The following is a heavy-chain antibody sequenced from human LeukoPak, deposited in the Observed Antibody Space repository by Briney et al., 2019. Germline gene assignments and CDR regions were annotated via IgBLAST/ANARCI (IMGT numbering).Heavy chain of an antibody. V-gene: IGHV3-74*01. Sequence: GGSLRLSCAASGFTLSSYWMHWVRQAPGKGLVWVSRINSDGSSTTYAASVKGRFTISRDNAKNTLYLQMNSLRAEDTGVYYCARIASHSSSWYDGGYWGQGTLVTVSS. CDR3: ARIASHSSSWYDGGY. J-gene: IGHJ4*02. CDR2: INSDGSST. D-gene: IGHD6-13*01. CDR1: GFTLSSYW.